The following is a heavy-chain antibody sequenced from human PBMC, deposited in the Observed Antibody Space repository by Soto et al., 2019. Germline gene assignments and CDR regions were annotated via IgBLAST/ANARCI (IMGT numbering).Heavy chain of an antibody. D-gene: IGHD1-1*01. CDR1: GASISCLY. CDR3: VRDGTKTLRDWFDP. CDR2: IYATGTT. V-gene: IGHV4-4*07. Sequence: SXTRSLSCTVSGASISCLYLRLIRKSAGKGLECIGRIYATGTTDYNPSLKSRVMMSVDTSKKQFSLKLRSVTAADTAVYYCVRDGTKTLRDWFDPWGQGISVTVSS. J-gene: IGHJ5*02.